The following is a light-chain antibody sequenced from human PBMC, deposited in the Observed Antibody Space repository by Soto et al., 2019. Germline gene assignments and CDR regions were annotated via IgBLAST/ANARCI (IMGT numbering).Light chain of an antibody. CDR2: ANF. CDR3: AVWDDGLSGWV. V-gene: IGLV1-44*01. CDR1: DSNIGSNT. J-gene: IGLJ2*01. Sequence: QSVLPQAPSASGTPGQSVTISCSGSDSNIGSNTVNWYQQLPGMAPKLLIYANFQRSSGVPDRFSASKSGTSASLAISGLQSEDEAHYYCAVWDDGLSGWVFGGGTQLTVL.